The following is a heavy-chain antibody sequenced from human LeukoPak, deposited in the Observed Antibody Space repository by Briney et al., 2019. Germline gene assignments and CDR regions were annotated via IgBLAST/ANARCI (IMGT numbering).Heavy chain of an antibody. J-gene: IGHJ4*02. CDR1: GNTITSYA. CDR2: LNAGNGNT. Sequence: ASVKVSCKASGNTITSYAMNWVRQAPGQRLEWMRWLNAGNGNTKYSQKFQGRLTIPRDTSASAAYMALSSLRSEDTAVYSCARAGYCSGGSCYSSYFDYWAQGTLVTVSS. CDR3: ARAGYCSGGSCYSSYFDY. D-gene: IGHD2-15*01. V-gene: IGHV1-3*01.